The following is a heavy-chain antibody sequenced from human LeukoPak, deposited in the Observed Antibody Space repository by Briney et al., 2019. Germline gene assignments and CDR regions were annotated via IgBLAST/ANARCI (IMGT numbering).Heavy chain of an antibody. J-gene: IGHJ5*02. D-gene: IGHD6-19*01. CDR1: GYTFTGYY. Sequence: ASVKVSCKASGYTFTGYYIHWVRQAPGQGLEWMGWISAYNGNTNYAQKLQGRVTMTTDTSTSTAYMELRSLRSDDTAVYYCARDRQWLAGGWFDPWGQGTLVTVSS. V-gene: IGHV1-18*04. CDR2: ISAYNGNT. CDR3: ARDRQWLAGGWFDP.